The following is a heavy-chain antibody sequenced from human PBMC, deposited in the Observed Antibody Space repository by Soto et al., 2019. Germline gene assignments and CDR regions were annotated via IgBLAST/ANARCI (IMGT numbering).Heavy chain of an antibody. CDR2: INYSGAT. Sequence: PAETLSLTCSVSGDSISSSEFYWGWVRQPPGKGLEWIGSINYSGATYYDPSLNRLTTMSVDTYKKQFFVMQILITADNTVKYFCARLSGYYCSSSTCYDWFDAWGQGTLVTVSS. V-gene: IGHV4-39*01. CDR1: GDSISSSEFY. J-gene: IGHJ5*02. D-gene: IGHD2-2*01. CDR3: ARLSGYYCSSSTCYDWFDA.